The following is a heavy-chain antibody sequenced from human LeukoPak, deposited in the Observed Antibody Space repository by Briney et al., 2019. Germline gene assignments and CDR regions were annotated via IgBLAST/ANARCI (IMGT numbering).Heavy chain of an antibody. CDR3: VKSGIRYFDWGGWFDP. V-gene: IGHV3-64D*06. Sequence: PGGSLRLSCSASGFTFSSYTMHWVRQAPGKGLEYVSGISSSGRSTYYADSVKGRFSISRDNSKNTLYLQMSSLRAEDTAVYYCVKSGIRYFDWGGWFDPWGQGTLVTVSS. D-gene: IGHD3-9*01. CDR1: GFTFSSYT. CDR2: ISSSGRST. J-gene: IGHJ5*02.